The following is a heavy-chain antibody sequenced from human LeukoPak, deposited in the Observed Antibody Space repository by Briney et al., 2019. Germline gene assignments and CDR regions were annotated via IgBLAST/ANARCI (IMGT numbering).Heavy chain of an antibody. Sequence: GGSLRLSCAASGFTFSSYEMNWVRQAPGKGLEWVSYISNSGNTRYYADSVKGRFTISRDNAKNSLYLQVNSLRAEDTGVYYCARIEFTVTSRGLSYYFDYWGQGTLVTVSS. V-gene: IGHV3-48*03. CDR1: GFTFSSYE. J-gene: IGHJ4*02. D-gene: IGHD4-17*01. CDR3: ARIEFTVTSRGLSYYFDY. CDR2: ISNSGNTR.